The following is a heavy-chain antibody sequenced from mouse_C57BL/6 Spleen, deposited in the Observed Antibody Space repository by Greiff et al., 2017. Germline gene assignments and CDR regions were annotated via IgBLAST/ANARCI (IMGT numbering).Heavy chain of an antibody. J-gene: IGHJ4*01. D-gene: IGHD4-1*01. CDR2: IYPGSGST. CDR3: ARGWDYYYAMDY. CDR1: GYTFTSYW. V-gene: IGHV1-55*01. Sequence: VQLQQPGAELVKPGASVKMSCKASGYTFTSYWITWVKQRPGQGLEWIGVIYPGSGSTNYNEKFKSKATLTVDTSSSTAFMQLSSLTSEDAAVYCGARGWDYYYAMDYWGQGTSVTVSS.